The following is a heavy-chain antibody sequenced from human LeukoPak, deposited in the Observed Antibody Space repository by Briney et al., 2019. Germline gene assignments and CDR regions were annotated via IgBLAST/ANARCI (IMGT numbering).Heavy chain of an antibody. CDR2: ISDDSNYI. CDR3: ANHLACGSTSCPSFDY. V-gene: IGHV3-21*01. Sequence: GGSLRLSCAASGSTFRSHTMNWVRQAPGKGLEWVSSISDDSNYIYYADSVKGRFTISRDNAKNSLYLQMNSLRAEDTAVYYCANHLACGSTSCPSFDYWGQGTLVTVSS. J-gene: IGHJ4*02. D-gene: IGHD2-2*01. CDR1: GSTFRSHT.